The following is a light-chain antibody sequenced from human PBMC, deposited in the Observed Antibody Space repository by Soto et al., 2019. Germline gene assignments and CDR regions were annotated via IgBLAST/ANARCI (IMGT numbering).Light chain of an antibody. CDR3: QQANSFPLT. V-gene: IGKV3-20*01. CDR1: QSVGSSY. CDR2: GAS. Sequence: IVLTHSPGSLSLSPWERATLSCRSSQSVGSSYIAWYQQKPGQAPRLLIYGASSRATGTPDRISGSGSGTEFTLTISSLQPDDFATYYCQQANSFPLTFGGGTKVDIK. J-gene: IGKJ4*01.